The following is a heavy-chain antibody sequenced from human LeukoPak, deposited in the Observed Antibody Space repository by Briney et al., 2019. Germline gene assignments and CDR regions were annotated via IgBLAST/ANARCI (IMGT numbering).Heavy chain of an antibody. CDR3: ARVRYSDVLTGYYGDGYFDY. CDR2: IYYTRST. Sequence: PSETLSLTCTVSGASINNNFWTWIRQPPGKGLEWIGYIYYTRSTHYNPSLKSRVTISVDTSKNQFSLKLSSVTAADTAVYYCARVRYSDVLTGYYGDGYFDYWGQGTLVTVSS. CDR1: GASINNNF. J-gene: IGHJ4*02. D-gene: IGHD3-9*01. V-gene: IGHV4-59*01.